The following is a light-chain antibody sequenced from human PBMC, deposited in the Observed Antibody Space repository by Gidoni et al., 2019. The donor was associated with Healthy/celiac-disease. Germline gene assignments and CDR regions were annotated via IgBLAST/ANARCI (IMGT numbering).Light chain of an antibody. V-gene: IGKV3-11*01. CDR3: QQRSNWPSTT. J-gene: IGKJ4*01. Sequence: EIVLTQSPATLSLSPGERATLSCRARQSVSSYLAWYQQKPGQASRLLIYDASNRATGIPARFRGMGSGTDFTLTISSIEPEEFAVYYCQQRSNWPSTTFGGGTKVEIK. CDR2: DAS. CDR1: QSVSSY.